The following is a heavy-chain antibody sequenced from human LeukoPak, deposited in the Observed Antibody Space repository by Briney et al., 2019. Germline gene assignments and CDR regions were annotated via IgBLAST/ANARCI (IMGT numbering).Heavy chain of an antibody. CDR2: IIPILGIA. CDR3: ARGGYSSSSLDYYYYGMDV. Sequence: GASVKVSCKASGYTFATYGISWVRQAPGQGLEWMGRIIPILGIANYAQKFQGRVTITADKSTSTAYMELSSLRSEDTAVYYCARGGYSSSSLDYYYYGMDVWGQGTTVTVSS. J-gene: IGHJ6*02. CDR1: GYTFATYG. D-gene: IGHD6-13*01. V-gene: IGHV1-69*04.